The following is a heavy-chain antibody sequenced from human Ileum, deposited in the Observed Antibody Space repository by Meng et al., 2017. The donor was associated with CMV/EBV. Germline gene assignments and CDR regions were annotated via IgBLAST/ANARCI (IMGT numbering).Heavy chain of an antibody. CDR3: ARVATLSTIPWFDP. Sequence: GGSLRLSCAASGFTFSDYWMHWVRQAPGKGLVWVSRIDYDGSSATYADSVKGRFTISRDNAKNTLYLQMNSLTAEDTAVYYCARVATLSTIPWFDPWGQGPLVTVSS. D-gene: IGHD3-3*01. J-gene: IGHJ5*02. CDR1: GFTFSDYW. V-gene: IGHV3-74*01. CDR2: IDYDGSSA.